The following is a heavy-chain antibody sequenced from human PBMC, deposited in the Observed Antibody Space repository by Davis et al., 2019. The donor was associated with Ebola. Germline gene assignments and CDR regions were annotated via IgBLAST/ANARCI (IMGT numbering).Heavy chain of an antibody. Sequence: MPSETLSLTCTVSGYSISSGYYWGWIRQPPGKGLEWIGTIYHTGTAYYKPSLKSRVTISIDTSKNQFSLKLTSVTAADTAVYYCARAGGGVIQLWRRHPTVTPYYFDYWGQGALVSVSS. CDR1: GYSISSGYY. CDR2: IYHTGTA. D-gene: IGHD3-16*01. CDR3: ARAGGGVIQLWRRHPTVTPYYFDY. J-gene: IGHJ4*02. V-gene: IGHV4-38-2*02.